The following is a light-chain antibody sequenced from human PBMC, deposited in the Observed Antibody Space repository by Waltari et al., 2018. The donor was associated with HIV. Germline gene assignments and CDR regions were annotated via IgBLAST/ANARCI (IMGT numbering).Light chain of an antibody. V-gene: IGKV3-15*01. CDR1: QSVSSN. J-gene: IGKJ2*01. CDR3: QQYNSWPYT. CDR2: GAS. Sequence: EIVMTQSPATLSVSPGERATLSCRASQSVSSNLAWYQQKRGQSPRLLIYGASTRATGIPARFSGSGSGTEFTLTISSLKSEDFAVYHCQQYNSWPYTFGQGTKLEMK.